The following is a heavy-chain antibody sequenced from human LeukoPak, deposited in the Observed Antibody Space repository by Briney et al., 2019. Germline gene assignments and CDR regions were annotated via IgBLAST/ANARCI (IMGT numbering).Heavy chain of an antibody. CDR1: GGSFSGYF. CDR2: INHSGST. V-gene: IGHV4-34*01. Sequence: SETLSLTCAVYGGSFSGYFWSWIRLPPGKGLEWIGEINHSGSTNYNPSLKSRVTISVDTSRNQFSLKLSSVTAADTAVYYCARGHGYSKRGGWFDPWGQGTLVTVSS. CDR3: ARGHGYSKRGGWFDP. D-gene: IGHD4-11*01. J-gene: IGHJ5*02.